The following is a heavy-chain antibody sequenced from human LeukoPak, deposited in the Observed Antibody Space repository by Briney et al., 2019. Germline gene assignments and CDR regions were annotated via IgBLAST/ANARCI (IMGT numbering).Heavy chain of an antibody. D-gene: IGHD6-6*01. V-gene: IGHV1-18*01. CDR1: GYTFTSYG. Sequence: ASVKVSCKASGYTFTSYGISWVRQAPGQGLEWMGWISAYNGNTNYAQKFQGRVTMTRDTSIGTAYMELSRLRSDDTAVYYCASGSSLFDYWGQGTLVTVSS. J-gene: IGHJ4*02. CDR2: ISAYNGNT. CDR3: ASGSSLFDY.